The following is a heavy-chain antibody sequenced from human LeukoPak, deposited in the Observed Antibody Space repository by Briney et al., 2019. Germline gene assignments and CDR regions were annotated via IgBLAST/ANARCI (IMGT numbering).Heavy chain of an antibody. CDR1: GGSISSGGYY. D-gene: IGHD5-12*01. CDR2: IYYSGST. J-gene: IGHJ4*02. CDR3: ARETRWGYSGYDPFDY. V-gene: IGHV4-31*03. Sequence: PSQTLSLTCTVSGGSISSGGYYWSWIRQHPGKGLEWIGYIYYSGSTYYYPSLKSRVTISVDTSKNQFSLKLSSVTAADTAVYYCARETRWGYSGYDPFDYWGQGTLVTVSS.